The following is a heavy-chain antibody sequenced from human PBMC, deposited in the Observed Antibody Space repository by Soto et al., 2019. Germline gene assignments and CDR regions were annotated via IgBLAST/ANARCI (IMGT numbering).Heavy chain of an antibody. CDR3: ARGMGEESTFYKYYGKDV. V-gene: IGHV4-34*01. CDR2: SDHSGRT. D-gene: IGHD3-16*01. CDR1: GGSLSGFY. Sequence: SETLSLTCAVYGGSLSGFYWSCIRQPPGKGLEWIGESDHSGRTKYNAPLKSRVTISVDTSKKQFSLKLSSVTAADTAVYYCARGMGEESTFYKYYGKDVWGQGTTVPACS. J-gene: IGHJ6*02.